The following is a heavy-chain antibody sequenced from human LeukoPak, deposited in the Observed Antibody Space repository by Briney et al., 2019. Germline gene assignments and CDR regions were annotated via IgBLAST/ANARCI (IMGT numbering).Heavy chain of an antibody. D-gene: IGHD4-17*01. Sequence: ASVKVSCKASGYTFTSYYMHWVRQAPGQGLEWMGIINPSGGSTSYAQKFQGRVTMTRGTSTSTVYMELSSLRSEDTAVYYCAIRSYGDYGFDYWGQGTLVTVSS. CDR1: GYTFTSYY. J-gene: IGHJ4*02. V-gene: IGHV1-46*01. CDR3: AIRSYGDYGFDY. CDR2: INPSGGST.